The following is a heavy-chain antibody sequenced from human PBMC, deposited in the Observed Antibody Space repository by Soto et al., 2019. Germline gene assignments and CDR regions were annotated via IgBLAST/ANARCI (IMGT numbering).Heavy chain of an antibody. V-gene: IGHV3-23*01. CDR1: RFTFSSYA. D-gene: IGHD3-10*01. CDR3: AKDYYGSGSYWYGMAV. CDR2: ISGSGGST. J-gene: IGHJ6*02. Sequence: PGGSLRLSCAASRFTFSSYAMSWVRQAPGKGLEWVSAISGSGGSTYYADSVKGRFTISRDNSKNTLYLQMNSLRAEDTAVYYCAKDYYGSGSYWYGMAVWGQGTTVTVSS.